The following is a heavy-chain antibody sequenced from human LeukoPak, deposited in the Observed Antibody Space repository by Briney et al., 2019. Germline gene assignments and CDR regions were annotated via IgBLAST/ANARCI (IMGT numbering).Heavy chain of an antibody. J-gene: IGHJ6*02. V-gene: IGHV3-11*01. CDR1: GFTFSDYY. Sequence: GGSLRLSCADSGFTFSDYYMSWIRQAPGKGLEWVSYISSSGSTIYYADSVKGRFTISRDNAKNSLYLQMNSLRAEDTAVYYCARDMIVLGLGYYYGMDVWRQGTTVTVSS. CDR3: ARDMIVLGLGYYYGMDV. D-gene: IGHD3-22*01. CDR2: ISSSGSTI.